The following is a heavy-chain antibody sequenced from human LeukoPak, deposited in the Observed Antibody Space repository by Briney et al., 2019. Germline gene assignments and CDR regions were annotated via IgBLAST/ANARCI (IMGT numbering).Heavy chain of an antibody. CDR1: GFTLSSYA. CDR3: ATLPNYSYGHPYYFDY. V-gene: IGHV3-23*01. CDR2: ISDSGAYT. J-gene: IGHJ4*02. Sequence: TGGSLRLSCAASGFTLSSYAMSWVRQGPGKGLEWVSAISDSGAYTYYADSVKGRFTISRDNSKNTLYLQMNSLRAEDTAVFYCATLPNYSYGHPYYFDYWGQGTLVTVSS. D-gene: IGHD5-18*01.